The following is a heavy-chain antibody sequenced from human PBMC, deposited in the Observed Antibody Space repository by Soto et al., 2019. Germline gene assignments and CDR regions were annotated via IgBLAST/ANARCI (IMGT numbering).Heavy chain of an antibody. CDR2: ISGSGGST. D-gene: IGHD3-3*01. CDR1: GFTFSSYA. V-gene: IGHV3-23*01. J-gene: IGHJ4*02. Sequence: GGSLRLSCAASGFTFSSYAMSWVRQAPGKGLEWVSAISGSGGSTYYADSVKGRFTISRDNSKNTLYLQMNSLRAEDTAVYYCAKVGAATYYDFWSAESFDYWGQGTLVTV. CDR3: AKVGAATYYDFWSAESFDY.